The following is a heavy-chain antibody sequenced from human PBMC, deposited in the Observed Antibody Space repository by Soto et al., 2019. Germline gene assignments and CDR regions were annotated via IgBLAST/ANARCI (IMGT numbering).Heavy chain of an antibody. V-gene: IGHV3-30-3*01. J-gene: IGHJ6*02. CDR3: ASTLDV. Sequence: QVQLVESGGGVVQPGRSLRLSCAASGFTFSSYDMHWVRQAPGKGLEWVAVISYDGSNKYYADSVKGRFTISRDNSKNTLYLKMNSLSADDTAVYYCASTLDVWGQGTTVTVSS. CDR1: GFTFSSYD. CDR2: ISYDGSNK.